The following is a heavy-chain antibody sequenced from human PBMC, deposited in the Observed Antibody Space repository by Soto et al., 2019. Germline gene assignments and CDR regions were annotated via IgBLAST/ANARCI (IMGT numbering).Heavy chain of an antibody. J-gene: IGHJ6*01. Sequence: ASVKVSCKASGYTFTSYYMHWVRQAPGQGLEWIGIINPSGGRTSYAQKFRGRVTMTRDTSTSTVYMELSSLRSEDTAVYYCARGPGEGGYDLWSGYYTGWAPGYYYGMDVCGQGTTVTFCS. CDR2: INPSGGRT. V-gene: IGHV1-46*01. CDR3: ARGPGEGGYDLWSGYYTGWAPGYYYGMDV. D-gene: IGHD3-3*01. CDR1: GYTFTSYY.